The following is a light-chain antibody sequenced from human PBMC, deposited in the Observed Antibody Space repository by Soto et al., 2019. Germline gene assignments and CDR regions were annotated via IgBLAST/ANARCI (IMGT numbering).Light chain of an antibody. CDR2: RNN. V-gene: IGLV1-47*01. Sequence: QSVLPQPPSASGTPGQRVTISCSGSSSNIGSNYVYWYQQLPGTAPKLLIYRNNQRPSGVPDRFSGSKSGTSASLAISGLRSEDEADYYCAAWDDSLSGRYVFGTGTKVTVL. J-gene: IGLJ1*01. CDR1: SSNIGSNY. CDR3: AAWDDSLSGRYV.